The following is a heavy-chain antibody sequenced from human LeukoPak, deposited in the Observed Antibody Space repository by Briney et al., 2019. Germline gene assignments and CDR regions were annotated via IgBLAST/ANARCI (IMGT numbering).Heavy chain of an antibody. D-gene: IGHD2-21*01. V-gene: IGHV4-59*12. J-gene: IGHJ6*01. CDR3: ATTDKNRYYINV. Sequence: PSETLSLTCTVSGNSINIYSWNWIRQSPEKGLEWIAYMYYSGATNYYPSLENRAAISLDLSSHQFSLRLSSVTAADTPVYFCATTDKNRYYINVWGPGTTVIVSS. CDR2: MYYSGAT. CDR1: GNSINIYS.